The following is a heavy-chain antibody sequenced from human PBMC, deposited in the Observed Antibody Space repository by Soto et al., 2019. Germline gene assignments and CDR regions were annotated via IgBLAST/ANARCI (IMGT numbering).Heavy chain of an antibody. Sequence: QVQLVQSGAEVKKPGSSVKVSCKASGGTFSSYAISWVRQAPGQGLEWMGGIIPISDTTNYAQKFQGRVTITADESTSTAYMKLSSLRSEDTAVYYCARSQGSSTSLEIYYYYYYGMDVWVQGTTVTVSS. CDR3: ARSQGSSTSLEIYYYYYYGMDV. J-gene: IGHJ6*02. CDR2: IIPISDTT. CDR1: GGTFSSYA. D-gene: IGHD2-2*01. V-gene: IGHV1-69*01.